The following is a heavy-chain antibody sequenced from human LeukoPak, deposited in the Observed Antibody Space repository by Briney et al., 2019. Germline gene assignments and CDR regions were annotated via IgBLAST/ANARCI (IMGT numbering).Heavy chain of an antibody. D-gene: IGHD4-17*01. CDR3: ARHGPLLRVYYYMDV. J-gene: IGHJ6*03. V-gene: IGHV4-59*08. Sequence: PSETLSLTCTVSDDSITIYYWSWIRQPPGKGLEWIGYIDHTGITNYNPSLNSRVTISRDTSKNQFSLKLSSVTAADTAVYYCARHGPLLRVYYYMDVWGKGTTVTISS. CDR2: IDHTGIT. CDR1: DDSITIYY.